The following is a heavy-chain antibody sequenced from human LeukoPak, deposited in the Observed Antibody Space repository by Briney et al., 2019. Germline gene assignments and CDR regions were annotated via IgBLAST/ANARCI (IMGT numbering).Heavy chain of an antibody. V-gene: IGHV1-18*01. CDR1: SYTFTSYG. CDR3: ARDIYSSGWRQNYHYYYGMDV. Sequence: ASVKVSCKASSYTFTSYGISWVRQAPGQGLEWMGWISAYNGNTNYAEKLQGRVTMSTDTSTSTAYMELRSLRSDDTAVYYCARDIYSSGWRQNYHYYYGMDVWGQGTTVTVSS. J-gene: IGHJ6*02. D-gene: IGHD6-19*01. CDR2: ISAYNGNT.